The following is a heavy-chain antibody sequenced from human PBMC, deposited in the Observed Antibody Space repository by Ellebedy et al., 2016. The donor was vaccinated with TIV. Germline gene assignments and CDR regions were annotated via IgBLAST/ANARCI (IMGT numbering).Heavy chain of an antibody. CDR2: IYPGRSA. CDR1: GDPITGSHW. D-gene: IGHD3-10*01. J-gene: IGHJ4*02. V-gene: IGHV4-4*02. Sequence: SETLSLXXAVSGDPITGSHWWSWVRQPPGRGLEWIGEIYPGRSANYNPSLKSQVAMSIDESKNGFSLKLSSVTVADTAVYYCARDLGSGRYPGHWGQGTLVTVSS. CDR3: ARDLGSGRYPGH.